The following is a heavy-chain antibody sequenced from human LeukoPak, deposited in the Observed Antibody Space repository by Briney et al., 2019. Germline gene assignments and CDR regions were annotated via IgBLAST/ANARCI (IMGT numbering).Heavy chain of an antibody. CDR2: VDPDDGET. J-gene: IGHJ4*02. Sequence: ASVKVSCKVSGYTLTDLSMNWVRQAPGKGLEWMGGVDPDDGETIYAQKFQGRVTMTEDTSTDIAYMELITLRSEDTAVYYCATVSFWGQGTLVTVSS. CDR3: ATVSF. D-gene: IGHD3-16*01. V-gene: IGHV1-24*01. CDR1: GYTLTDLS.